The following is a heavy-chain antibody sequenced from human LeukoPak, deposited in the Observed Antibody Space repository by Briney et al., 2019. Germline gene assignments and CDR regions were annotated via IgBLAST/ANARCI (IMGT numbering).Heavy chain of an antibody. D-gene: IGHD2-15*01. J-gene: IGHJ4*02. CDR1: GFTFSSYA. V-gene: IGHV3-30-3*01. Sequence: GGSLRLSCAASGFTFSSYAMHWVRQAPGKGLEWVAVISYDGSNKYYADSVKGRSTISRDNSKNTLYLQMNSLRAEDTAVYYCARASGVAADNFDYWGQGTLVTVSS. CDR3: ARASGVAADNFDY. CDR2: ISYDGSNK.